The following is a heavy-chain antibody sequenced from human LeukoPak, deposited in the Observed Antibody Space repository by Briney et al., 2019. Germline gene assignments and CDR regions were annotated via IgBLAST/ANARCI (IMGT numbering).Heavy chain of an antibody. CDR2: INPNSGGT. D-gene: IGHD2-2*01. V-gene: IGHV1-2*02. CDR1: GYTFTGYY. Sequence: ASVKVSCKASGYTFTGYYMHWVRQAPGQGLEWMGWINPNSGGTNYAQKFQGRVTMTRDTSISTAYMELSRLRSDDTAVYYCARDDPGRYCSSTSCYVNWFDPWGQGTLATVSS. J-gene: IGHJ5*02. CDR3: ARDDPGRYCSSTSCYVNWFDP.